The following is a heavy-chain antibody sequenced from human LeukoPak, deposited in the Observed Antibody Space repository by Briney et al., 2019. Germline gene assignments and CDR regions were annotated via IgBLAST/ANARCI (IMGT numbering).Heavy chain of an antibody. D-gene: IGHD6-19*01. Sequence: SETLSLTCAVYGGSFSGYYWGWIRQPPGKGLEWIGSFYHSGSTYYNPSLRSRVTISVDTSKNQFSLKLSSVTAADTAVYYCARQAVADAFDIWGQRTMVTVSS. CDR1: GGSFSGYY. J-gene: IGHJ3*02. CDR2: FYHSGST. V-gene: IGHV4-38-2*01. CDR3: ARQAVADAFDI.